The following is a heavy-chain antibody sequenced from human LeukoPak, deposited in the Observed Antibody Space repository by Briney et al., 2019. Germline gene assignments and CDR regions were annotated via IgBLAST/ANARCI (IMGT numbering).Heavy chain of an antibody. D-gene: IGHD3-16*01. CDR3: ARVLGRFYFDY. CDR1: GFTFSSYE. V-gene: IGHV3-48*03. J-gene: IGHJ4*02. Sequence: GGSLRLSCAASGFTFSSYEMNWVRQAPGKGLEWVSYISSSGSTIYYADSVKGRFTISRDNAKNSLYLQMNSLRAEDTAVYYCARVLGRFYFDYWGQGTLVTASS. CDR2: ISSSGSTI.